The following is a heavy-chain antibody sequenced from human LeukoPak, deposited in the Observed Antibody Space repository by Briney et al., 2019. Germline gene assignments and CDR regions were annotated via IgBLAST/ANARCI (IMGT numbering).Heavy chain of an antibody. D-gene: IGHD1-1*01. Sequence: PGGSLRLSCAASGFTFSSYGMHWVRQAPGKGLGWVAVIWYDGSNKHYADSVEGRFTISRDNSKNTLYLQMNSLRAEDTAVYYCARDGNWNDVGFFDYWGQGTLVTVSS. CDR2: IWYDGSNK. CDR1: GFTFSSYG. V-gene: IGHV3-33*01. CDR3: ARDGNWNDVGFFDY. J-gene: IGHJ4*02.